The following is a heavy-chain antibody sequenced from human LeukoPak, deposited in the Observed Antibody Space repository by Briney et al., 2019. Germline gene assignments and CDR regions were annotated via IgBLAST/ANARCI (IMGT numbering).Heavy chain of an antibody. Sequence: GGSLRLSCAASGFDFSSNWMHWVRHAPGQGLVWVSRIKGDGIITNYADSVKGGVTISRDIAKNTLYLQMNSLRAEDTGVYYCAKDHYWSIDYWGRGTLATVSS. CDR1: GFDFSSNW. CDR2: IKGDGIIT. J-gene: IGHJ4*02. V-gene: IGHV3-74*01. CDR3: AKDHYWSIDY. D-gene: IGHD3-3*01.